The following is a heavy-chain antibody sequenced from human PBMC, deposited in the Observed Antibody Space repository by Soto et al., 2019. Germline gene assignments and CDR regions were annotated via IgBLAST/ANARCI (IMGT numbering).Heavy chain of an antibody. V-gene: IGHV3-33*01. CDR3: ARWKTSFDY. CDR1: GFTFSSYG. Sequence: QVQLVEAGGNVVQPGRSLRLSCAASGFTFSSYGMHWVRQAPGKGMEWVAVIWYDGSNKYCVDSVKGRFTISRDNSKNTLYLQMNSLRAEDTAVYYCARWKTSFDYWGQGTLVTVSS. J-gene: IGHJ4*02. CDR2: IWYDGSNK. D-gene: IGHD1-1*01.